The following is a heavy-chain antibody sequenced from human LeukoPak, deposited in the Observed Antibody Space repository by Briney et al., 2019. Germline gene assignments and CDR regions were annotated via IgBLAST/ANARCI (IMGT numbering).Heavy chain of an antibody. J-gene: IGHJ5*02. CDR1: GGSISSYY. CDR2: IYYSGST. Sequence: SETLSLTCTVPGGSISSYYWSWIRQPPGKGLEWIGYIYYSGSTNYNPSLKSRVTISVDTSKNQFSLKLSSVTAADTAVYYCARGYSSGWGNWFDPWGQGTLVTVSS. D-gene: IGHD6-19*01. CDR3: ARGYSSGWGNWFDP. V-gene: IGHV4-59*01.